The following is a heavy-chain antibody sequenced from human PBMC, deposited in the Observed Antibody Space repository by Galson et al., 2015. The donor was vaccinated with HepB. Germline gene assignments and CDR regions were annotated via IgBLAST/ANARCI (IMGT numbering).Heavy chain of an antibody. CDR3: ARAYSNYVGYYFDY. D-gene: IGHD4-11*01. J-gene: IGHJ4*02. Sequence: LSLTCTVSGGSINSGGYYWSWIRQHPGKGLEWIGYIYYSGSTYSNPSLKSRVAMSVDTSKTQFSLKLSSVTAADTAVYFCARAYSNYVGYYFDYWGQGTLVTVSS. CDR1: GGSINSGGYY. CDR2: IYYSGST. V-gene: IGHV4-31*03.